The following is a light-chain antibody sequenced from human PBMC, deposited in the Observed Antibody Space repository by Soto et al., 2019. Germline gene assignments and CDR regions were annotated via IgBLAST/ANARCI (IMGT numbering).Light chain of an antibody. CDR2: DVS. Sequence: QSALTEPASVSGSPGQSISISCTGTRSDVGGYNYVSWYQQLPGKAPKLMIYDVSDRPSGVSNRFSGSKSGNTASLTISGLQAEDEADYYCSSYTSSSLYVFGTGTKLTVL. J-gene: IGLJ1*01. CDR1: RSDVGGYNY. CDR3: SSYTSSSLYV. V-gene: IGLV2-14*01.